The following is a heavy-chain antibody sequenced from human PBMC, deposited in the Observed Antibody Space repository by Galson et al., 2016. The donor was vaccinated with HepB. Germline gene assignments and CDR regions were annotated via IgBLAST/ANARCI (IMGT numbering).Heavy chain of an antibody. V-gene: IGHV3-48*02. D-gene: IGHD3-22*01. CDR1: GFTFSSYS. CDR3: ASPLYYYSSGYHQYFQY. CDR2: INPSSSST. Sequence: SLRLSCAASGFTFSSYSMNWVRQAPGKGLEWVSYINPSSSSTHYADSVKGRFIISRDNAKNSLYLQMDSLRDEDTAVYYCASPLYYYSSGYHQYFQYWGQGTLVTASS. J-gene: IGHJ1*01.